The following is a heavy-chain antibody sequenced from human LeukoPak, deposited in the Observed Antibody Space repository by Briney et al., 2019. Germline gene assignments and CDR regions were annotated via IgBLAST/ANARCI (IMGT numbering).Heavy chain of an antibody. V-gene: IGHV3-23*01. CDR2: ISGSGGSP. D-gene: IGHD2-2*01. J-gene: IGHJ4*02. CDR3: AKRRGEVPTPSLDY. CDR1: GFTFSGYA. Sequence: GGSLRLSCAASGFTFSGYAMSWVRQAPGKGLEWVSGISGSGGSPSYADSVKGRFTISRDNSKNTLYLQMNSLRAEGTAMYYCAKRRGEVPTPSLDYWGQGTLVTVSS.